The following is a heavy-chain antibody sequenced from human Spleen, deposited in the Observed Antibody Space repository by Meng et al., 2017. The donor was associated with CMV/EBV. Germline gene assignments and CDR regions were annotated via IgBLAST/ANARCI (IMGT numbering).Heavy chain of an antibody. V-gene: IGHV3-7*01. Sequence: GGSLRLSCAASGFTFGDYTMSWVRQAPGKGLEWVANIKRDGSEIDYVDSVKGRFTISRDNAKKSLYLQMNSLGAEDTAVYYCVRGLIAFTADRPFDSWGQGTVVTVSS. D-gene: IGHD6-6*01. CDR3: VRGLIAFTADRPFDS. J-gene: IGHJ4*02. CDR1: GFTFGDYT. CDR2: IKRDGSEI.